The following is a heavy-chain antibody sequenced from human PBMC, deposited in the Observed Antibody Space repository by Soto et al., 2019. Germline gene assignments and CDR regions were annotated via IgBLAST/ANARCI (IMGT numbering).Heavy chain of an antibody. V-gene: IGHV3-23*01. CDR3: AKQRADYDSGADTFYFDS. CDR1: GVTFSNYA. J-gene: IGHJ4*02. CDR2: LSGSGGTT. D-gene: IGHD3-10*01. Sequence: EVQLLESGGGLVQPGGSLRLSCTVSGVTFSNYAMNWVRQAPGKRLEWVSSLSGSGGTTYYADSVKGRFIISRDNSKNTLYLLMNSLRAEDTALYYCAKQRADYDSGADTFYFDSWGQGALVTVSS.